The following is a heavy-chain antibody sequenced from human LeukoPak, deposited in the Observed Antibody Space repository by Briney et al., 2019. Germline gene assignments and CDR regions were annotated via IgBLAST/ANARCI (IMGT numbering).Heavy chain of an antibody. V-gene: IGHV3-48*03. Sequence: GGSLRLSCAASGFTFSSYEMNWVRQAPGKGLEWVSYISSSGSTIYYADSVKGRFTISRDNAKNSLYLQMNSLRAEDTAVYYCARDQNSRGYSYGPWGQGTLVTVPS. CDR2: ISSSGSTI. CDR3: ARDQNSRGYSYGP. J-gene: IGHJ5*02. CDR1: GFTFSSYE. D-gene: IGHD5-18*01.